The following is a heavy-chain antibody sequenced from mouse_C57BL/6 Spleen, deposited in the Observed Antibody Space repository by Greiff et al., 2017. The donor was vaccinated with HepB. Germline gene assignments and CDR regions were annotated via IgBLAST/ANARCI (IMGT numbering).Heavy chain of an antibody. V-gene: IGHV5-12*01. CDR3: ARQLRLRENYAMDY. D-gene: IGHD3-2*02. J-gene: IGHJ4*01. CDR2: ISNGGGST. Sequence: EVQLHESGGGLVQPGGSLKLSCAASGFTFSDYYMYWVRQTPEKRLEWVAYISNGGGSTYYPDTVKGRFTISRDNAKNTLYLQMSRLKSEDTAMYYCARQLRLRENYAMDYWGQGTSVTVSS. CDR1: GFTFSDYY.